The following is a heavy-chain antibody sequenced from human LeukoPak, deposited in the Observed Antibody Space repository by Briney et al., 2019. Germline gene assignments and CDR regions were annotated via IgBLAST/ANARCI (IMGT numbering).Heavy chain of an antibody. J-gene: IGHJ4*02. Sequence: GASVKVSCKASGYTFTSYGISWVRQAPGQGLEWMGWISAYNGNTNYAQKFQGRVTITTDESTSTAYMELSSLRSEDTAVYYCASRYYDFWSGYWPPPDYWGQGTLVTVSS. V-gene: IGHV1-18*01. CDR3: ASRYYDFWSGYWPPPDY. D-gene: IGHD3-3*01. CDR1: GYTFTSYG. CDR2: ISAYNGNT.